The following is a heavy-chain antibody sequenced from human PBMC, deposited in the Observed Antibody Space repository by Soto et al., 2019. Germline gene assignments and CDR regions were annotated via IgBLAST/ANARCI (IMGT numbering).Heavy chain of an antibody. V-gene: IGHV3-30*18. J-gene: IGHJ5*02. CDR2: ISYDGSNK. D-gene: IGHD6-6*01. CDR3: AKGASIAAHANWFDP. CDR1: GFTFSSYA. Sequence: VQLLESGGGLVQPGGSLRLSCAASGFTFSSYAMSWVRQAPGKGLEWVAVISYDGSNKYYADSVKGRFTISRDNSKNTLYLQMNSLRAEDTAVYYCAKGASIAAHANWFDPWGQGTLVTVSS.